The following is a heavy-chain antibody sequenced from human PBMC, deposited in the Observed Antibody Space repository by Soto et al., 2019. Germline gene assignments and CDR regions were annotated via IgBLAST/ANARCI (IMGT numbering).Heavy chain of an antibody. CDR3: ARGGMGYYLTTSMDV. J-gene: IGHJ6*02. CDR2: ISYDGSNK. CDR1: GFTFSSYA. V-gene: IGHV3-30-3*01. D-gene: IGHD3-10*01. Sequence: QVQLVESGGGVVQPGRSLRLSCAASGFTFSSYAMHWVRQAPGKGLEWVAVISYDGSNKYYADSVKGRFTISRDNSKNTLYLQMNSLRAEDTAVYYCARGGMGYYLTTSMDVWGQGTTVTVSS.